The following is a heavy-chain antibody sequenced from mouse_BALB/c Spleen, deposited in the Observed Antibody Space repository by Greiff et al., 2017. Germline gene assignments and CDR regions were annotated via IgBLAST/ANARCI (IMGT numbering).Heavy chain of an antibody. CDR3: ARSGYGNYGFAY. J-gene: IGHJ3*01. CDR2: ISSGSSTI. Sequence: EVMLVESGGGLVQPGGSRKLSCAASGFTFSSFGMHWVRQAPEKGLEWVAYISSGSSTIYYADTVKGRFTISRDNPKNTLFLQMTSLRSEDTAMCYCARSGYGNYGFAYWGQGTLVTVSA. V-gene: IGHV5-17*02. D-gene: IGHD2-10*02. CDR1: GFTFSSFG.